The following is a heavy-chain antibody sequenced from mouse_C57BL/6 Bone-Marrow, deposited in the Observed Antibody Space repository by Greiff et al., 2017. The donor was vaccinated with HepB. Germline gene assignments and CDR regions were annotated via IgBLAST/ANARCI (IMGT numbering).Heavy chain of an antibody. Sequence: EVQLQQSGPELVKPGDSVKISCKASGYSFTGYFMNWVMQSHGKSLEWIGRINPYNGDTFYNQKFKGKATLTVDKSSSTAHMELRSLTSEDSAVYYCARATSITTVVAPHFDYWGQGTTLTVSS. CDR3: ARATSITTVVAPHFDY. CDR1: GYSFTGYF. CDR2: INPYNGDT. D-gene: IGHD1-1*01. V-gene: IGHV1-20*01. J-gene: IGHJ2*01.